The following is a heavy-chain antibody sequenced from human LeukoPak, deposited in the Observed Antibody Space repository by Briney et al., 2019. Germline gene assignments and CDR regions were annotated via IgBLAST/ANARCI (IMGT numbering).Heavy chain of an antibody. J-gene: IGHJ5*02. V-gene: IGHV4-39*07. CDR1: GGSISSSSYY. Sequence: SETLSLTCSVSGGSISSSSYYWGWIRQPPGKGLEWIGEITHSGTTNYNPSLESRLTISIDTSKNQFSLKLSSVTAADTAVYYCARLITPTSGSNWFDPWGQGTLVTVSS. D-gene: IGHD3-10*01. CDR2: ITHSGTT. CDR3: ARLITPTSGSNWFDP.